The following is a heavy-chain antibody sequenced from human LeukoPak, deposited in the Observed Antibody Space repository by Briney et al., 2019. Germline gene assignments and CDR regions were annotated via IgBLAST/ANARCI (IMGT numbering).Heavy chain of an antibody. CDR2: MNRDGSEV. V-gene: IGHV3-7*02. Sequence: TGGSLRLSCAASGFPFAPFWMTWVRQAPGKGPEFVATMNRDGSEVAYGNSVRGRFTISRDNAKNSLYLQMNSLRAEDTAVYYCARPQLRDPDYYYGVDVWGQGTTVTVSS. CDR3: ARPQLRDPDYYYGVDV. J-gene: IGHJ6*02. CDR1: GFPFAPFW. D-gene: IGHD2-2*01.